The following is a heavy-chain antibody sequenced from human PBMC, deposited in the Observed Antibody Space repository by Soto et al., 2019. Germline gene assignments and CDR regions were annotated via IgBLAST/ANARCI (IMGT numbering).Heavy chain of an antibody. CDR1: GGSFSGYY. CDR2: INHSGST. D-gene: IGHD6-6*01. Sequence: SPTLSLTCAVYGGSFSGYYWSWIRQPPGKGLEWIGEINHSGSTNYNPSLKSRVTISVDTSKNQFSLKLSSVTAADTAVYYCARGLGAALLSGSFDYWGQGTLVTVSA. V-gene: IGHV4-34*01. J-gene: IGHJ4*02. CDR3: ARGLGAALLSGSFDY.